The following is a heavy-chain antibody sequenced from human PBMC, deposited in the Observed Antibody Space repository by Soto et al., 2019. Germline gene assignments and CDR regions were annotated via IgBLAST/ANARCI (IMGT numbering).Heavy chain of an antibody. CDR3: AKHHLWVKYWGGDCRFDDSEN. CDR1: GFTFSSYA. J-gene: IGHJ3*02. CDR2: ISGSGGST. V-gene: IGHV3-23*01. D-gene: IGHD2-21*02. Sequence: EVQLLESGGGLVQPGGSLRLSCAASGFTFSSYAMSWVRQAPGKGLEWVSAISGSGGSTYYADSVKGRFTISRDNSKNSLSVQMNSRRAEATAVYYCAKHHLWVKYWGGDCRFDDSENWGQGGMVTVSS.